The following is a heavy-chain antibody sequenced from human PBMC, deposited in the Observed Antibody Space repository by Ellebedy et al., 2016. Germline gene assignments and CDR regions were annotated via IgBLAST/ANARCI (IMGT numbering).Heavy chain of an antibody. D-gene: IGHD3-10*01. V-gene: IGHV3-30-3*01. CDR3: ARDGSASYYRSFDC. CDR1: GFTFSSYA. Sequence: GESLKISXAASGFTFSSYAMHWVRQAPGKGLEWVAVISYDGTNKYYADSVRGRFTISRDNSKNTLSLQMNSLRSEDTAKYYCARDGSASYYRSFDCWGQGTLVTVSS. J-gene: IGHJ4*02. CDR2: ISYDGTNK.